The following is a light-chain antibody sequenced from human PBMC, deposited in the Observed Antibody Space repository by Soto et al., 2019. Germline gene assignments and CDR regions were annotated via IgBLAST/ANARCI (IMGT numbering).Light chain of an antibody. CDR3: QQYGTSPWT. Sequence: ESVLTQSPGTPSLSPGERATLSCRASQSVSSSYLAWYQQKPGQAPRLLIYGASSRATGIPDRFSGSESGRDFTLTISRLEPEDFAVYYCQQYGTSPWTFGQGTKVEIK. V-gene: IGKV3-20*01. J-gene: IGKJ1*01. CDR2: GAS. CDR1: QSVSSSY.